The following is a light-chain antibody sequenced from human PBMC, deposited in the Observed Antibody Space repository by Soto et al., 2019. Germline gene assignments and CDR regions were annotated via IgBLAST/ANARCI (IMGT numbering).Light chain of an antibody. CDR3: QQYNSSPT. Sequence: DIQMTQSPSTLSASVGDRVTITCRASQSISSWLAWYQQKPGKAPKLLIYKASSLESGVPLRFSGSGSGTEFTLTISSLQPDDFATYYCQQYNSSPTFGQGTKVEIK. J-gene: IGKJ1*01. V-gene: IGKV1-5*03. CDR2: KAS. CDR1: QSISSW.